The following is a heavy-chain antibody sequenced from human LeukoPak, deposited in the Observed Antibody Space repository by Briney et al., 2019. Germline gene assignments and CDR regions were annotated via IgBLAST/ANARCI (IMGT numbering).Heavy chain of an antibody. CDR1: GFTFSSYA. CDR2: ISGSGGST. Sequence: GGSLRLSCAASGFTFSSYAMSWVRQAPGKGLEWVSAISGSGGSTYYADSVKGRFTISRDNSKNTLYLQMNSLRAEDTAVYYCARRGWGNLDLDYWGQGTLVTVSS. D-gene: IGHD3-10*01. CDR3: ARRGWGNLDLDY. J-gene: IGHJ4*02. V-gene: IGHV3-23*01.